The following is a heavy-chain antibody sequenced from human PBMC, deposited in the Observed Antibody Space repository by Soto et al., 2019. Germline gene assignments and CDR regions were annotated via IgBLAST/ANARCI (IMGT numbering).Heavy chain of an antibody. CDR2: FVPMFGSA. CDR3: AREDDTTGHYSWFDP. V-gene: IGHV1-69*13. J-gene: IGHJ5*02. CDR1: GTTFDSFT. Sequence: SVKVSCKPSGTTFDSFTFSWVRQAPGQGLEWMGGFVPMFGSASIAQRFQGRVRITADASTGTGYMELSDLRSEDSAIYYCAREDDTTGHYSWFDPWGPGTLVTVS. D-gene: IGHD3-9*01.